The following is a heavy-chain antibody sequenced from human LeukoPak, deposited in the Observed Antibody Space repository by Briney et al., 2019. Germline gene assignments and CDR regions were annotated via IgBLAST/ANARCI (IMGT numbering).Heavy chain of an antibody. CDR3: AKGHMGFDP. Sequence: GRSLRLSCAASGFTFDDYAMHWVRRAPGKGLEWVSGISWNSGSIGYADSVKGRFTISRDNAKNSLYLQMNSLRAEDTALYYCAKGHMGFDPWGQGTLVTVSS. J-gene: IGHJ5*02. CDR1: GFTFDDYA. CDR2: ISWNSGSI. V-gene: IGHV3-9*01.